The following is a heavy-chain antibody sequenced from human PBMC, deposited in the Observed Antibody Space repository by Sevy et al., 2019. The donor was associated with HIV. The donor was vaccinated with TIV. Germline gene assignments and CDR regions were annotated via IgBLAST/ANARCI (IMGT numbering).Heavy chain of an antibody. CDR2: ISYDGSNK. D-gene: IGHD2-2*01. J-gene: IGHJ6*02. Sequence: GGSLRLSCAASGFTFSSYGMHWVRQAPVKGLEWVAAISYDGSNKYYADSVKGRFTISRDNSKNTLYLQMNSLRAEDTAVYYCAKDRGSSTHYYYYGMDVWGQGTTVTVSS. V-gene: IGHV3-30*18. CDR3: AKDRGSSTHYYYYGMDV. CDR1: GFTFSSYG.